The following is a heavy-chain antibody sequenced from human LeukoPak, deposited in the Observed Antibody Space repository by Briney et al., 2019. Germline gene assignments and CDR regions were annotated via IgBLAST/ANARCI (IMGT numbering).Heavy chain of an antibody. CDR1: GFTFSSYW. Sequence: GGSLRLSCAASGFTFSSYWMSWVRQAPGKGLEWVAVISYDGSNKYYADSVKGRFTISRDNSKNTLYLQMNSLRAEDTAVYYCARGMEVELLLDYWGQGTLVTVSS. V-gene: IGHV3-30-3*01. D-gene: IGHD2-15*01. J-gene: IGHJ4*02. CDR2: ISYDGSNK. CDR3: ARGMEVELLLDY.